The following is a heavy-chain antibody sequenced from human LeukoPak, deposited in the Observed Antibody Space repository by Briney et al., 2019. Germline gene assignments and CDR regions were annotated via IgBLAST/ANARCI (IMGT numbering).Heavy chain of an antibody. CDR3: AADSNSYGESNYLDY. CDR2: IIPILGIA. CDR1: GGTFSSYT. D-gene: IGHD5-18*01. J-gene: IGHJ4*02. Sequence: SVKVSCKASGGTFSSYTISWVRQAPGQGLEWMGRIIPILGIANYAQKFQGRVTITADKSTSTAYMELSSLRSEDTAVYYCAADSNSYGESNYLDYWGQGTLVTVSS. V-gene: IGHV1-69*02.